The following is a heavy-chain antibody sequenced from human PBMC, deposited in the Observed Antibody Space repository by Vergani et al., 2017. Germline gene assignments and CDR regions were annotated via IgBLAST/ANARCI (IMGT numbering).Heavy chain of an antibody. CDR3: ARPNSSGWQFDY. D-gene: IGHD6-19*01. Sequence: QLQLQESGPGLVKPSETLSLTCTVSGGSISSSSYYWGWIRQPPGKGLEWIGSICYSGSTYYNPSLKSRVTISVDTSKNQFSLKLSSVTAADTAVYYCARPNSSGWQFDYWGQGTLVTVAS. J-gene: IGHJ4*02. V-gene: IGHV4-39*01. CDR2: ICYSGST. CDR1: GGSISSSSYY.